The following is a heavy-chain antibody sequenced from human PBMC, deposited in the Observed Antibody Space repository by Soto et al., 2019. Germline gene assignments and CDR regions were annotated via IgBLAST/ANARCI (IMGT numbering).Heavy chain of an antibody. D-gene: IGHD6-13*01. Sequence: VASVKVSCKASGYTFTSYDINWVRQATGQGLEWMGWMNPNSGNTGYAQKFQGRVTMTRNTSISTAYMELSSLRSEDTAVYYCARSGNRGSSSWYAYYYYYMDVWGKGTTVTVSS. J-gene: IGHJ6*03. CDR3: ARSGNRGSSSWYAYYYYYMDV. CDR1: GYTFTSYD. V-gene: IGHV1-8*01. CDR2: MNPNSGNT.